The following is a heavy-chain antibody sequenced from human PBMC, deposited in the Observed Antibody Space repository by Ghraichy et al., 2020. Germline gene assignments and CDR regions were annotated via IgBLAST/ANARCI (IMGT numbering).Heavy chain of an antibody. D-gene: IGHD3-3*01. CDR3: ATDPPNTIFGVVIPKGGRYYYGMDV. V-gene: IGHV1-24*01. J-gene: IGHJ6*02. Sequence: ASVKVSCKVSGYTLTELSMHWVRQAPGKGLEWMGGFDPEDGETIYAQKFQGRVTMTEDTSTDTAYMELSSLRSEDTAVYYCATDPPNTIFGVVIPKGGRYYYGMDVWGQGTTVTVSS. CDR1: GYTLTELS. CDR2: FDPEDGET.